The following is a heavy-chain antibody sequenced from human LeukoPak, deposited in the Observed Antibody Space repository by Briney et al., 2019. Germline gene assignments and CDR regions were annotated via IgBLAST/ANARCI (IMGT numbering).Heavy chain of an antibody. J-gene: IGHJ6*03. CDR2: IYYSGST. D-gene: IGHD3-16*01. V-gene: IGHV4-59*08. CDR1: GGSIRGYY. CDR3: AVGATHYYMDV. Sequence: PSETLSLTCTVSGGSIRGYYWSWVQQPPGKGLEWIAYIYYSGSTNYNPSLKSRVTISLDTSKNQFSLKLSSVTAADTAVYYCAVGATHYYMDVWGKGTTVTVSS.